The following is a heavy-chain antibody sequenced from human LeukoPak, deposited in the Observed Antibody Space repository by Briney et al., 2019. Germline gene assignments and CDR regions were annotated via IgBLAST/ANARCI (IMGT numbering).Heavy chain of an antibody. CDR1: GGTSSSYT. Sequence: ASVKVSCKASGGTSSSYTISWVRQAPGQGLEWMGRIIPILGIANYAQKFQRRVTITADESTSTAYMELSSLRSEDTAVYYCARPRSPPVFASIAAPPLDYWGQGTLVTVSS. V-gene: IGHV1-69*02. D-gene: IGHD6-6*01. CDR3: ARPRSPPVFASIAAPPLDY. CDR2: IIPILGIA. J-gene: IGHJ4*02.